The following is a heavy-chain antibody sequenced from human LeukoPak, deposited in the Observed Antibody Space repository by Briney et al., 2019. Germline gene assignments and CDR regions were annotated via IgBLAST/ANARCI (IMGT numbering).Heavy chain of an antibody. Sequence: GASVKVSCKASGYTFTGYYMHWVRQAPGQGLEWMGWINPNSGGTNYAQKFQGRVTMTRDTSISTAYMELSRLRSDDTAVYYCAREVIVVVNHYYMDVWGKGTTVTISS. CDR2: INPNSGGT. CDR1: GYTFTGYY. CDR3: AREVIVVVNHYYMDV. J-gene: IGHJ6*03. V-gene: IGHV1-2*02. D-gene: IGHD3-22*01.